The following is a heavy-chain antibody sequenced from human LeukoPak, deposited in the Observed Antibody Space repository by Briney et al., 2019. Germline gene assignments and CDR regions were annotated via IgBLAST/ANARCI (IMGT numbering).Heavy chain of an antibody. Sequence: PGGSLRLSCAASGFTFSSYSMNWVRQAPGKGLEWVSSISSSSSYIYYADSVKGRFTISRDNSKNTLYLQMNSLRAEDTAVYYCAKGEQWLVLSAFDIWGQGTMVTVSS. CDR1: GFTFSSYS. D-gene: IGHD6-19*01. CDR2: ISSSSSYI. V-gene: IGHV3-21*04. CDR3: AKGEQWLVLSAFDI. J-gene: IGHJ3*02.